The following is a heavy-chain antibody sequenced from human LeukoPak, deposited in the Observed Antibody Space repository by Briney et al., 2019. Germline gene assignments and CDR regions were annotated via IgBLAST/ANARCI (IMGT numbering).Heavy chain of an antibody. CDR1: GFTFSSYE. V-gene: IGHV3-48*03. J-gene: IGHJ3*02. CDR2: ISSSGSTI. CDR3: ARGGTVNAFDI. Sequence: PGGSLRLSCAASGFTFSSYEMNWVRQAPGKGLEWVSYISSSGSTIYYADSVKGRFTISRDNAKNSLYLQMNSLRAEDTAVYYCARGGTVNAFDIWGHGTMVTVSS.